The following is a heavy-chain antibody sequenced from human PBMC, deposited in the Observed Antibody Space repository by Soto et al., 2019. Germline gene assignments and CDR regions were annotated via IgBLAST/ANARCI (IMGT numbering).Heavy chain of an antibody. CDR2: MSPNSGAT. Sequence: QVQLVQSGAEVTKPGASVKVSCKASGYTFTSYDINWVRQATGQGLEWMGWMSPNSGATGYAQKFQGRVTMTRDTSRSTAYIELSNLRAEDTASYYCARGVDAGVDVWGQGSTVTVSS. J-gene: IGHJ6*02. D-gene: IGHD1-1*01. CDR1: GYTFTSYD. V-gene: IGHV1-8*01. CDR3: ARGVDAGVDV.